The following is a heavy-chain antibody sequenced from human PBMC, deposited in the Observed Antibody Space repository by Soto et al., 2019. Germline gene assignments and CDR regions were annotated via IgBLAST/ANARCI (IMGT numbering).Heavy chain of an antibody. Sequence: QVQLVQSGDEVKKPGASVKVSCKASGYIFVNYGIAWVRQAPRQGLEWMGWISPYTGNTHSASKVQGRLTKTTDTSSGTADMDMGIVTADDAAVDGCVVVVIYINHNTVDVGGEGITVTVSS. V-gene: IGHV1-18*01. J-gene: IGHJ6*02. D-gene: IGHD2-21*01. CDR1: GYIFVNYG. CDR3: VVVVIYINHNTVDV. CDR2: ISPYTGNT.